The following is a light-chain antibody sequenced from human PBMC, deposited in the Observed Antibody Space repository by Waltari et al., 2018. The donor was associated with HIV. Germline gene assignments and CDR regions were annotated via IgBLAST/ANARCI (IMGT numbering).Light chain of an antibody. CDR3: QQYKNWWT. CDR2: GAS. CDR1: QSVSSN. J-gene: IGKJ1*01. Sequence: ETVMTQSPATLSVSPGEGATLSCRASQSVSSNVAWYQQKPGQAHRLLIYGASTRATGVPARFSGSGSGTEFTLTISSLQSEDFAVYYCQQYKNWWTFGQGTKVEIK. V-gene: IGKV3-15*01.